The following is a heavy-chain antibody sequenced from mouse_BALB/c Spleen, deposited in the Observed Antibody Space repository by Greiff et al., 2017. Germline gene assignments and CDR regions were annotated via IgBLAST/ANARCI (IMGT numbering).Heavy chain of an antibody. CDR1: GFSLTGYG. J-gene: IGHJ4*01. CDR2: IWGDGST. V-gene: IGHV2-6-7*01. Sequence: QVQLKQSGPGLVAPSQSLSITCTVSGFSLTGYGVNWVRQPPGKGLEWLGMIWGDGSTDYNSALKSRLSISKDNSKSQVFLKMNSLQTDDTARYYCARGGGYVGPDYYAMDYWGQGTSVTVSS. CDR3: ARGGGYVGPDYYAMDY. D-gene: IGHD1-2*01.